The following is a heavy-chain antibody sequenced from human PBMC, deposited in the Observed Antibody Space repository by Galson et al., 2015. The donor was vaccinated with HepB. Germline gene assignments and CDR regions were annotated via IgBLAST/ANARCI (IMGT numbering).Heavy chain of an antibody. CDR3: ARDKFYHDSSGYSPAYYFDF. V-gene: IGHV1-18*04. CDR2: ISAYNGNT. Sequence: VSCKASGYTFNNYGINWVRQAPGQGPEWMGWISAYNGNTHYAQKFRARVTMTIDTSTSTAYMELRGPRSDDTAVYYCARDKFYHDSSGYSPAYYFDFWGQGTLVTVSS. D-gene: IGHD3-22*01. J-gene: IGHJ4*02. CDR1: GYTFNNYG.